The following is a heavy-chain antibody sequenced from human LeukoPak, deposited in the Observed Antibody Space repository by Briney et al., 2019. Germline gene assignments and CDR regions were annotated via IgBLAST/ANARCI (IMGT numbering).Heavy chain of an antibody. J-gene: IGHJ4*02. CDR3: ASLGLPVVTGDY. Sequence: PSETLSLTCTVSGGSISSYYWSWIRQPPGKGLEWIGYIYTSGSTNYNPSLKSRVTISVDTSKNQFSLKLSSVTAADTAVYYCASLGLPVVTGDYWGQGTLVTVSS. V-gene: IGHV4-4*09. CDR1: GGSISSYY. D-gene: IGHD3-22*01. CDR2: IYTSGST.